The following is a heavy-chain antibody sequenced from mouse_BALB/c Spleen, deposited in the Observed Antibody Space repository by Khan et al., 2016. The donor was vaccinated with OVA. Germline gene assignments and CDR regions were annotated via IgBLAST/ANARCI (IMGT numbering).Heavy chain of an antibody. CDR2: ILPGSGSR. Sequence: QVQLQQSGAELMKPGASVKISCKATGYTFSGYWLEWVKQRPGHGLEWIGEILPGSGSRNYNEKFKGKATFTADISSKTTYMQLSSLTSEDSAVYYWERVNYGSRDYFDYWGQGTTLTVSS. V-gene: IGHV1-9*01. D-gene: IGHD1-1*01. CDR1: GYTFSGYW. J-gene: IGHJ2*01. CDR3: ERVNYGSRDYFDY.